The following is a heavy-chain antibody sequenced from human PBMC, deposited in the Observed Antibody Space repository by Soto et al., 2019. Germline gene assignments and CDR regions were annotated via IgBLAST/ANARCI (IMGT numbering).Heavy chain of an antibody. J-gene: IGHJ5*02. CDR1: GYTFTSYY. CDR2: INPSGGST. V-gene: IGHV1-46*03. Sequence: ASVKVSCKASGYTFTSYYMHWVRQAPGQGLEWMGIINPSGGSTSYAQKFQGRVTMTRDTPTSTVYMELSSLRSEDTAVYYCARDREDIVLMVYENWFDPWGQGTLVTVSS. CDR3: ARDREDIVLMVYENWFDP. D-gene: IGHD2-8*01.